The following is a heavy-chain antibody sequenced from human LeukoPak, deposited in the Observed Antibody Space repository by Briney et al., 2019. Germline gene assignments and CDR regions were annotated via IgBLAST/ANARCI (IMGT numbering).Heavy chain of an antibody. J-gene: IGHJ5*02. V-gene: IGHV1-3*03. CDR3: ARGSCSSTSCRNWFDP. CDR2: INAGNGNT. D-gene: IGHD2-2*01. CDR1: GYTFTGYY. Sequence: ASVKVSCKASGYTFTGYYMHWVRQAPGQRLEWMGWINAGNGNTKYSQEFQGRVTITRDTSASTAYMELSSLRSEDMAVYYCARGSCSSTSCRNWFDPWGQGTLVTVSS.